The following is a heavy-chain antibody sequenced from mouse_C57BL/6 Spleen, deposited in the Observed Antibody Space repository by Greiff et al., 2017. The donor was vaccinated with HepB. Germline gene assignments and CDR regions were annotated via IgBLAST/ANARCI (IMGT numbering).Heavy chain of an antibody. Sequence: QVQLQQSGAELVRPGSSVKLSCKASGYTFTSYWMHWVKQRPIQGLEWIGNIDPSDSETHYNQKFKDKATLTVDKSSSTAYMQLSSLTSEDSAVYYCARRDYYSNYEAMDYWGQGTSVTVSS. D-gene: IGHD2-5*01. CDR1: GYTFTSYW. J-gene: IGHJ4*01. V-gene: IGHV1-52*01. CDR3: ARRDYYSNYEAMDY. CDR2: IDPSDSET.